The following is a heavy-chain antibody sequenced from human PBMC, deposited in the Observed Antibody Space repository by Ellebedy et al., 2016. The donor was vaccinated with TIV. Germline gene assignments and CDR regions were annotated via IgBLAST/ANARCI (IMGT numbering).Heavy chain of an antibody. J-gene: IGHJ5*02. V-gene: IGHV3-53*01. D-gene: IGHD3-16*02. CDR2: IYSDGAT. CDR1: GFTVRSNY. CDR3: AKAAQAFGGVIVGNWFDP. Sequence: GGSLRLSCAASGFTVRSNYMSWVRQAPGKGLEWLSAIYSDGATYYADSVKGRFTISRDNSKNTLYLQMNSLRAEDTAVYYCAKAAQAFGGVIVGNWFDPWGQGTLVTVSS.